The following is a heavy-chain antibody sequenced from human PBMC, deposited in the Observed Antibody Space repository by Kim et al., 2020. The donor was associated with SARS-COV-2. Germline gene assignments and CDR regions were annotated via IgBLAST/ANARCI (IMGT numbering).Heavy chain of an antibody. J-gene: IGHJ5*02. D-gene: IGHD1-1*01. V-gene: IGHV3-7*01. CDR3: ATDRAYQQLNH. CDR2: IDLDGSVR. CDR1: GFTFGDSW. Sequence: GGSLRLSCAASGFTFGDSWMTWVRQSPERGLEWLAHIDLDGSVRTYVDSVRGRFTVSRDNAKQSLYLQMNILRVEDTAIYYCATDRAYQQLNHWGQGTLV.